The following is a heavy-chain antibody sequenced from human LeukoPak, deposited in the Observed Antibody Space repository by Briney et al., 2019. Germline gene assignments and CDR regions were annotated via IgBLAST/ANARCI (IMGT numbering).Heavy chain of an antibody. Sequence: GGSLRLSCTASGFTFGDHAMSWVRQAPGKGLEWVGFIRSKTYGKTTEYAASVKGRFTISRDDSKNIAYLQMNSLKTEDTAIYYCTKFVPYLDYWGQGTLVTVSS. CDR1: GFTFGDHA. CDR2: IRSKTYGKTT. J-gene: IGHJ4*02. CDR3: TKFVPYLDY. D-gene: IGHD3-16*01. V-gene: IGHV3-49*04.